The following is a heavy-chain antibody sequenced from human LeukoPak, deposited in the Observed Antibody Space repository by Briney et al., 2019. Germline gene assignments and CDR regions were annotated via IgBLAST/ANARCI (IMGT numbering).Heavy chain of an antibody. D-gene: IGHD3-9*01. V-gene: IGHV4-38-2*01. CDR1: GYSISSGHY. J-gene: IGHJ3*02. CDR3: ARHRARYFDWSDAFDI. CDR2: IYHSGST. Sequence: SETLSLTCAVSGYSISSGHYWGWIRQPPGKGLEWIESIYHSGSTYYKPSLKSRVTISVDTSKNQFSLKLSSVTAADTAVYYCARHRARYFDWSDAFDIWGQGTMVTVSS.